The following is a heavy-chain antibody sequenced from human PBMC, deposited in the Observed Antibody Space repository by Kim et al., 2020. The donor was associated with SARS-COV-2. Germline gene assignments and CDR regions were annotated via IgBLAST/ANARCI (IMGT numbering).Heavy chain of an antibody. CDR1: GFTFSGYA. D-gene: IGHD2-15*01. J-gene: IGHJ4*02. Sequence: GGSLRLSCAASGFTFSGYAMNWVRQAPGKGLEWVSSITSSGGSTYYADSVKGRFTISRENSKNTLYLQMNSLRAEDSAIYYCARSYSSSRFYWGQGNLV. CDR3: ARSYSSSRFY. CDR2: ITSSGGST. V-gene: IGHV3-23*01.